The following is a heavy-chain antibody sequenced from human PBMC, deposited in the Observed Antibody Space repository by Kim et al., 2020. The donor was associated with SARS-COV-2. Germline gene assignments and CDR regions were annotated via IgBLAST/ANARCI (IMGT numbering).Heavy chain of an antibody. D-gene: IGHD6-13*01. CDR3: RARWFDN. Sequence: GGSLRLSCAASGFTFTTGWMSWVRQAPGKGLEWVGRIESKTAGGTTDYATTVQGRFTISSDDSTNKLYLQMNSLKTADTAVYSCRARWFDNWCQENLVT. J-gene: IGHJ4*02. V-gene: IGHV3-15*04. CDR1: GFTFTTGW. CDR2: IESKTAGGTT.